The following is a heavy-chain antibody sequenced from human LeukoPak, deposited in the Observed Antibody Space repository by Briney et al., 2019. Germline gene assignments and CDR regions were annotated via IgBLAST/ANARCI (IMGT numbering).Heavy chain of an antibody. CDR1: GLTFSTYD. V-gene: IGHV3-30*18. J-gene: IGHJ3*02. CDR3: AKDFGEAACDI. D-gene: IGHD3-10*01. Sequence: PGSSLTLSCAASGLTFSTYDMHWVRQAPGKGLEWVAIISYDGSDKYYADSVKGRFTISRENAKNTLYLQMNSLRAEDTAVYYCAKDFGEAACDIWGQGTMASVPS. CDR2: ISYDGSDK.